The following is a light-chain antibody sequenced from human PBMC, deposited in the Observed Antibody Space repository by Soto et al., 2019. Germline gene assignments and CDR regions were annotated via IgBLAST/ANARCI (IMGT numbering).Light chain of an antibody. Sequence: DIVMTQSPLSLPVTPGEPASISCRSSQSLLHSNGYNYLDWYLQKPGQSPQLLIYLGSTRASGVPDRFSGSGSGADFTLKISRVEAEDVGVYCCMKTLDNPLTFGGGTKVDIK. V-gene: IGKV2-28*01. CDR1: QSLLHSNGYNY. CDR3: MKTLDNPLT. CDR2: LGS. J-gene: IGKJ4*01.